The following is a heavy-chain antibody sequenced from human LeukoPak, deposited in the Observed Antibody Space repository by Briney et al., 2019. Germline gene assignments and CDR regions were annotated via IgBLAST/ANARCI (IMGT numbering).Heavy chain of an antibody. Sequence: SQSLSLTCTVAAGSVSSDTYYWGWLRQPPGKGLEWIGSIYYSESTYYNPYLKSRVPLSVPPTQNQASLTHCSLTAPDSAVYCFARQPRSGITEGGYMDVWGKGTTVTVSS. CDR1: AGSVSSDTYY. J-gene: IGHJ6*03. CDR2: IYYSEST. D-gene: IGHD3-10*01. V-gene: IGHV4-39*01. CDR3: ARQPRSGITEGGYMDV.